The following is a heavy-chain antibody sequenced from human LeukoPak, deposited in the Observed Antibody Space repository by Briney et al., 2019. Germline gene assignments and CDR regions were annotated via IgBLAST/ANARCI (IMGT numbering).Heavy chain of an antibody. D-gene: IGHD4-11*01. CDR2: MNPNIGNA. CDR1: TDTFINYD. V-gene: IGHV1-8*01. CDR3: AVTPSNLSHLDK. Sequence: ASVKVSCKASTDTFINYDINWVRQATGQGLEWIGWMNPNIGNAGYAQNFQGRVTMTRDTSISTAHMELSSLRPEDTAVYYCAVTPSNLSHLDKWGQGTLVTISS. J-gene: IGHJ4*02.